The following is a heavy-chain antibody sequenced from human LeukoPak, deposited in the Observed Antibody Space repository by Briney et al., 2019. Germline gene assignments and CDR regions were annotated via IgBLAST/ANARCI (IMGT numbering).Heavy chain of an antibody. CDR3: ARGPGGLDY. CDR1: GGSISSGNYY. Sequence: SQTLSLTCTVSGGSISSGNYYWNWIRQHPGKGLEWIGYIYYSGSTYYNPSLKSRVTISVDTSKNQFSLKLSSVTAADTAVYYCARGPGGLDYWGQGTLVTVSS. D-gene: IGHD3-16*01. CDR2: IYYSGST. V-gene: IGHV4-31*03. J-gene: IGHJ4*02.